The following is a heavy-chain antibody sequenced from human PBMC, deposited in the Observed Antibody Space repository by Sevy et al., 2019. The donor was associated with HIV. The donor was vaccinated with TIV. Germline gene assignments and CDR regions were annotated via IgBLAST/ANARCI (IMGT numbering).Heavy chain of an antibody. Sequence: GGSLRLSCAASGFSLSNSGMHWVRQAPGKGLEWVAAIWFDGSIKYYKDSVKDRFTIFRDNSTNTQYLQINSLRAEDTAVYYCARESPSDWYLDSWGQGALVTVSS. J-gene: IGHJ4*02. CDR1: GFSLSNSG. CDR3: ARESPSDWYLDS. CDR2: IWFDGSIK. D-gene: IGHD6-19*01. V-gene: IGHV3-33*01.